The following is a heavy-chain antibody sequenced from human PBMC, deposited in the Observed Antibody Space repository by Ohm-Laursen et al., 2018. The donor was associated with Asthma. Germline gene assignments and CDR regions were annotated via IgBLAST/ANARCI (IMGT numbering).Heavy chain of an antibody. CDR2: ISSSGSTI. V-gene: IGHV3-11*04. J-gene: IGHJ6*02. CDR3: TRFHYSGLDV. CDR1: GFTFSDYY. Sequence: GSLRLSCAASGFTFSDYYMSWIRQAPGKGLEWVSYISSSGSTIYYADSVKGRFTISRDNAKNSVYLQMNSLRAEDTAVFYCTRFHYSGLDVWGQGTTVTVSS.